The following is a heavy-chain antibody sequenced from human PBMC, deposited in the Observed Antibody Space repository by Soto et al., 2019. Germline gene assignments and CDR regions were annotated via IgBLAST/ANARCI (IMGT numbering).Heavy chain of an antibody. CDR1: GGSISSYY. J-gene: IGHJ4*02. D-gene: IGHD3-10*01. CDR2: IYYSGST. Sequence: SETLSLTCTVSGGSISSYYWSWIRQPPGKGLEWIGYIYYSGSTNYNPSLKSRVTISVDTSKNQFSLKLNSMTAADTAVYYCARHNYGSGSTYFDYWGQGTLVAVSS. CDR3: ARHNYGSGSTYFDY. V-gene: IGHV4-59*08.